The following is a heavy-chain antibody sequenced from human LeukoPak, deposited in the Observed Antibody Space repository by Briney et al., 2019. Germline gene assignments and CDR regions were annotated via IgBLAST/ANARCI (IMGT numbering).Heavy chain of an antibody. CDR1: GYNFMRNW. D-gene: IGHD4-17*01. Sequence: ESLKISCKGSGYNFMRNWIGWVRQIPGKGLEWMGVIYPGDSDTRYSPSFQGQVTISADESVSTAYLQWSSLKASDTAIHYCARLDTVTTRANAFDIWGQGTMVTVSS. CDR2: IYPGDSDT. CDR3: ARLDTVTTRANAFDI. J-gene: IGHJ3*02. V-gene: IGHV5-51*01.